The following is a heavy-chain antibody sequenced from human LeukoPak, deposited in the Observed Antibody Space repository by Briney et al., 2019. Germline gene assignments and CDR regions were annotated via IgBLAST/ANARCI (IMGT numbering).Heavy chain of an antibody. CDR2: ISYDGNNK. J-gene: IGHJ6*02. V-gene: IGHV3-30-3*01. CDR3: ARDNYGVDV. Sequence: GGSLRLSCAASGFAFSNCAMSWVRQAPGKGLEWVAVISYDGNNKYYADSVKGRFTISRDNSKNTLYLQMNSLRAEDTAFYYCARDNYGVDVWGQGTTVTVSS. CDR1: GFAFSNCA.